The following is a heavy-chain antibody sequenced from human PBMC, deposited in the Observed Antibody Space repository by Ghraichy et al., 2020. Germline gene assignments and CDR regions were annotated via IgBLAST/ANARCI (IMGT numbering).Heavy chain of an antibody. CDR2: IHNNGST. CDR1: GGFISSTTYD. V-gene: IGHV4-39*01. CDR3: ARLGRLIAVAETLVVDDTFDI. D-gene: IGHD6-19*01. J-gene: IGHJ3*02. Sequence: SETLSLTCTVSGGFISSTTYDWVWIRKPPVKGLAWVESIHNNGSTFYNLSLKSRVTLSVDTSKNQIFLRLTSVTAAGTAVYFCARLGRLIAVAETLVVDDTFDIWGQGTLVTVSS.